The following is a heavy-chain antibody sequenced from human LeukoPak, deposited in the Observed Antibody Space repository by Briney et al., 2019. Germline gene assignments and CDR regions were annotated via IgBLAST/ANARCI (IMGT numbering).Heavy chain of an antibody. V-gene: IGHV1-69*13. CDR3: ARDIVVVPAAIRMGWFDP. J-gene: IGHJ5*02. D-gene: IGHD2-2*02. CDR1: GGTFSSYA. CDR2: IIPIFGTA. Sequence: ASVKVSCKASGGTFSSYAISWVRQAPGQGLEWMGGIIPIFGTANYAQKFQGRVTITADESTSTAYMELSSLRSEDTAVYYCARDIVVVPAAIRMGWFDPWGQGTLVTVSS.